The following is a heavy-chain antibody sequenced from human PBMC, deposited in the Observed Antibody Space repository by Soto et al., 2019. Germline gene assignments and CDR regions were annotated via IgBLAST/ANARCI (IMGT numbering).Heavy chain of an antibody. J-gene: IGHJ4*02. CDR1: GFTFSSYG. D-gene: IGHD5-18*01. CDR3: VSDRGYGHASVPYS. Sequence: QAQLVESGGGVVQPGRPLRLSCAASGFTFSSYGMHWVRRSPGTGLEWVAGISYDGGLQHYADSVKGRFTISRDNSKNVVLLEMNSLRAEDTAVYYCVSDRGYGHASVPYSWGQGTLVSVSS. V-gene: IGHV3-30*03. CDR2: ISYDGGLQ.